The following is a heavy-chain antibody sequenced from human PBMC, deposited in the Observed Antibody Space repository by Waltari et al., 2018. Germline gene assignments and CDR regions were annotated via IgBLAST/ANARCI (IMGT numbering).Heavy chain of an antibody. J-gene: IGHJ3*02. Sequence: QVQLVQSGAEVKKPGASVKVSCKASGYTFIAYFMHWVRQAPGQGLEWMGRIDPNSGGTNYAQKFQGRVTMTRDTSISTIYMELRRLTVDDTALYYCARDASTAVPEGDAFDIWGQGTMVAVSA. V-gene: IGHV1-2*06. D-gene: IGHD6-19*01. CDR1: GYTFIAYF. CDR2: IDPNSGGT. CDR3: ARDASTAVPEGDAFDI.